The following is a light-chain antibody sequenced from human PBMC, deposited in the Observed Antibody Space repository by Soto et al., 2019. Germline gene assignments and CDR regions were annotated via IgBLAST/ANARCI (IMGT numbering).Light chain of an antibody. J-gene: IGLJ2*01. CDR1: SSNIGNNY. CDR2: DNN. Sequence: QSVLTQSPSVSAAPGQQVTLSCSGSSSNIGNNYVSWYQQLPGTAPKLLIYDNNKRPSGIPDRFSGSKSGTSGTLDITGLQTGDEADYYCATWDGSLPGEVFGGGTKLTVL. V-gene: IGLV1-51*01. CDR3: ATWDGSLPGEV.